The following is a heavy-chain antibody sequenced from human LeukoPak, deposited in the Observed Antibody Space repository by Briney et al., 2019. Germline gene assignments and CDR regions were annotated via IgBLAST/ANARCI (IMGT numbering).Heavy chain of an antibody. D-gene: IGHD6-6*01. V-gene: IGHV3-66*01. CDR1: GVPFRNNT. CDR2: IYSGGST. J-gene: IGHJ4*02. CDR3: ARDPPAVAANTYG. Sequence: GGPLRFPCEPSGVPFRNNTMNGVGQAPGKGLSWVSLIYSGGSTYYADSVKGRFTISRDNSKNTLYLQMNSLRAEDTAVYYCARDPPAVAANTYGWGQGTLVTVSS.